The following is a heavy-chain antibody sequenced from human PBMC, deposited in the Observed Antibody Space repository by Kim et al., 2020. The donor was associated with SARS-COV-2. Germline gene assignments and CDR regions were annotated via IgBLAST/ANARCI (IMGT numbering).Heavy chain of an antibody. J-gene: IGHJ4*02. V-gene: IGHV3-53*01. Sequence: VQGRITISRDNSKHTLYLQMNSLRAGDTAVYYCARERDYDSSGYAHYFDYWGRGTLVTVSS. D-gene: IGHD3-22*01. CDR3: ARERDYDSSGYAHYFDY.